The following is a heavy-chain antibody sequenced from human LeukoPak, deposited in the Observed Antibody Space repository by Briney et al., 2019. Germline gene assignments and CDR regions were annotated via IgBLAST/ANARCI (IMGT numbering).Heavy chain of an antibody. J-gene: IGHJ4*02. Sequence: PGGSLRLSCAASGFTFSSYGMHWVRQAPGKGLEWVAFIRYDGSNKYYADSVKGRFTISRDNSKNTLYLQMNSLRAEDTAVYYCAKPPVYYYGSGSYFDYWGQGTLVTVSS. D-gene: IGHD3-10*01. CDR2: IRYDGSNK. V-gene: IGHV3-30*02. CDR3: AKPPVYYYGSGSYFDY. CDR1: GFTFSSYG.